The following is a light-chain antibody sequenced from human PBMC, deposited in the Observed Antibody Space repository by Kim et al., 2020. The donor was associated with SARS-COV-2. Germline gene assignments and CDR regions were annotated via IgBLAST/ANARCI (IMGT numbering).Light chain of an antibody. CDR1: QSVSSSY. J-gene: IGKJ1*01. Sequence: SPGERATLACRASQSVSSSYVAWYQQKPGQAPRILIYGASSRATGIPDRFSGSGSGTDFTLTISRLEPEDFAVYYCQQYGSSPRTFGQGTKVDIK. V-gene: IGKV3-20*01. CDR3: QQYGSSPRT. CDR2: GAS.